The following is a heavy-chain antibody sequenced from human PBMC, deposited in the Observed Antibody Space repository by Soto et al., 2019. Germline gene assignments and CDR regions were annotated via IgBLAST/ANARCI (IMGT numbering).Heavy chain of an antibody. V-gene: IGHV1-69*06. CDR2: IIPIFGTA. D-gene: IGHD6-19*01. J-gene: IGHJ4*02. CDR3: ARDRCSDSGWYVDY. CDR1: GGTFSSYA. Sequence: SVKVSCKASGGTFSSYAISWVRQAPGQGLEWMGGIIPIFGTANYAQKFQGRVTITADKSTSTAYMELSSLRSEDTAVYYCARDRCSDSGWYVDYWGQGTLVTVSS.